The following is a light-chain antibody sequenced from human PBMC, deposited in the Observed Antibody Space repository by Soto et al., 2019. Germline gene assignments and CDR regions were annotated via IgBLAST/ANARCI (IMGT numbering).Light chain of an antibody. Sequence: QSALTQPASVSGSPGQSITISCTGTRSDIGGYNYVSWYQQHPGKAPKLMIYEVSNRPSGVSSRFSAAKSGNTASLTISGLQAEDEADYYCSSYTSLSTVVFGGGTQLTVL. CDR1: RSDIGGYNY. V-gene: IGLV2-14*01. CDR3: SSYTSLSTVV. J-gene: IGLJ3*02. CDR2: EVS.